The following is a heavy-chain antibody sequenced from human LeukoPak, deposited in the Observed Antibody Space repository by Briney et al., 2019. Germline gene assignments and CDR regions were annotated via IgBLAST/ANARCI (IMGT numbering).Heavy chain of an antibody. CDR2: INHSGST. D-gene: IGHD3-3*01. CDR3: ARMTYYDFWSGYSYYMDV. J-gene: IGHJ6*03. Sequence: SETLSLTCTVSGGSINSYYWSWIRQPPGKGLEWIGEINHSGSTNYNPSLKSRVTISVDTSKNQFSLKLSSVTAADTAVYYCARMTYYDFWSGYSYYMDVWGKGTTVTVSS. V-gene: IGHV4-34*01. CDR1: GGSINSYY.